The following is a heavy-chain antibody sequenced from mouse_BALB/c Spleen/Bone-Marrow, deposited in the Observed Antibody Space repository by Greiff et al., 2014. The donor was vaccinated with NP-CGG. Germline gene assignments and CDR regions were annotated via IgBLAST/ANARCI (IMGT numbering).Heavy chain of an antibody. J-gene: IGHJ4*01. D-gene: IGHD2-14*01. Sequence: VMLVESGPGLVAPSQSPSITCTVSGFSLTSYGVHWVRQPPGKGLEWLGVIWAGGSTNYNSALMSRLSISKDNSKSQVFLKMNSLQTDDTAMYYCARVGYRYDGYAMDYWGQGTSVTVSS. V-gene: IGHV2-9*02. CDR3: ARVGYRYDGYAMDY. CDR2: IWAGGST. CDR1: GFSLTSYG.